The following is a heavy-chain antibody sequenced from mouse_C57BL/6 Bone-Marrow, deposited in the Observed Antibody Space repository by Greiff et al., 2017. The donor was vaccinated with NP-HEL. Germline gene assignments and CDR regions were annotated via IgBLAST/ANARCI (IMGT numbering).Heavy chain of an antibody. V-gene: IGHV1-80*01. D-gene: IGHD1-1*01. CDR3: ARWCLGYYCDY. J-gene: IGHJ2*01. CDR2: IYPGDGDT. CDR1: GYAFSSYW. Sequence: QVQLQQSGAELVKPGASVKISCKASGYAFSSYWMNWVKQRPGKGLEWIGQIYPGDGDTNYNGKLKGKATLTADKSSSTAYMQLSSLTSEDAAVYFCARWCLGYYCDYWGQGTTLTVSS.